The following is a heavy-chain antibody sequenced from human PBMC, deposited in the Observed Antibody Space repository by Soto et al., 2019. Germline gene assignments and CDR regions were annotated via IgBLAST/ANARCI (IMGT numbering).Heavy chain of an antibody. CDR3: AKDHLLDYPYSGSYLVIDY. V-gene: IGHV3-23*01. D-gene: IGHD1-26*01. CDR1: GFTFSSYA. J-gene: IGHJ4*02. CDR2: ISGSGGST. Sequence: PGGSLRLSCAASGFTFSSYAMSWVRQAPGKGLEWVSAISGSGGSTYYADSVKGRFTISRDNSKNTLYLQMNSLRAEDTAVYYCAKDHLLDYPYSGSYLVIDYWGQGTLVTVSS.